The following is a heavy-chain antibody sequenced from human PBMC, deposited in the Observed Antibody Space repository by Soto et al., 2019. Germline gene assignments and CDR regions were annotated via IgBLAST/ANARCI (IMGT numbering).Heavy chain of an antibody. CDR3: AREMATIRVFDY. Sequence: PLETLSLTCTVSGGSVSSGSYYWSWIRQPPGKGLEWIGYIYYSGSTNYNPSLKSRVTISVDTSKNQFSLKLSSVTAADTAVYYCAREMATIRVFDYWGQGTLVTVSS. CDR2: IYYSGST. V-gene: IGHV4-61*01. CDR1: GGSVSSGSYY. D-gene: IGHD5-12*01. J-gene: IGHJ4*02.